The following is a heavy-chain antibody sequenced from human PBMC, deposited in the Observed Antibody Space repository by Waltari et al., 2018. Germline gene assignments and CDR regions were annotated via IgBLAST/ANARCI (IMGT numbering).Heavy chain of an antibody. V-gene: IGHV3-9*01. Sequence: EVQLVESGGGLVQPGKSLRLSCVASGFMFEDSAMLWVRQVPGKGGEWCSGSRWNSKNIVYADAVKGRFTISRDNAENSLYLLMNNLRAEDTVLYYCVRDAFGNTIGGVFDYWGQGTLLTVSS. CDR3: VRDAFGNTIGGVFDY. J-gene: IGHJ4*02. D-gene: IGHD3-3*01. CDR1: GFMFEDSA. CDR2: SRWNSKNI.